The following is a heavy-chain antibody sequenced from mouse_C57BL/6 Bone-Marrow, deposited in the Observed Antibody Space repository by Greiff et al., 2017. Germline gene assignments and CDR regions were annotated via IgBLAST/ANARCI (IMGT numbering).Heavy chain of an antibody. CDR3: ALPWFAY. J-gene: IGHJ3*01. CDR1: GFTFSAYG. CDR2: ISSGSSTI. V-gene: IGHV5-17*01. Sequence: EVMLVESGGGLVKPGGSLKLSCAASGFTFSAYGMHWVRQAPEKGLEWVAYISSGSSTIYYADTVKGRFTISRDNAKNTLFLQMTSLRSEDTAMYYCALPWFAYWGQGTLVTVSA.